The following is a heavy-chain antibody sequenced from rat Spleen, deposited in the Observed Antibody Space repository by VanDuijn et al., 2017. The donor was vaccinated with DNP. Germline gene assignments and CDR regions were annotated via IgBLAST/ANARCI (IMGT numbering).Heavy chain of an antibody. CDR2: ISNTGDST. J-gene: IGHJ3*01. CDR1: GFTFSSFP. Sequence: EVQLVESGGGLVQPGRSLKLSCAASGFTFSSFPMAWVRQAPTKGLDWVATISNTGDSTYYRDSVKGRFTISRDNAGSTLFLHMSSLRPEDMATYYCARPLGYGGFAYWGQGTLVTVSS. V-gene: IGHV5-46*01. CDR3: ARPLGYGGFAY. D-gene: IGHD1-11*01.